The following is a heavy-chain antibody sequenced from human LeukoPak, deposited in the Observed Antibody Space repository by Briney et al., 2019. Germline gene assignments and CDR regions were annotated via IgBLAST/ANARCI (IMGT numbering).Heavy chain of an antibody. CDR2: IYDSGGT. J-gene: IGHJ4*02. CDR3: ARQSITMIVVVRHFDY. V-gene: IGHV4-38-2*01. Sequence: SETLSLTCAVSGYSISSGYYWAWIRRPPGKGLEWIGSIYDSGGTYYKPSPKRGVTISVETTKNKFCLNLSTVTAADTAVYFCARQSITMIVVVRHFDYWGQGTLVTVSS. CDR1: GYSISSGYY. D-gene: IGHD3-22*01.